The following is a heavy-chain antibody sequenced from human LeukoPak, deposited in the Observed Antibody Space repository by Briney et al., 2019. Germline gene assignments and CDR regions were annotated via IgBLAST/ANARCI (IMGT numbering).Heavy chain of an antibody. D-gene: IGHD3-22*01. CDR1: GESFSAFS. Sequence: SETLSLTPAVYGESFSAFSWNWLRDSPGRGLEWVGGISHRGRTTYNPSLNSLVIISVDACKNQFSLSLTSVTAADPAVYYRARGMVVKFPYMDVWGQGATVTVSS. J-gene: IGHJ6*01. CDR2: ISHRGRT. CDR3: ARGMVVKFPYMDV. V-gene: IGHV4-34*01.